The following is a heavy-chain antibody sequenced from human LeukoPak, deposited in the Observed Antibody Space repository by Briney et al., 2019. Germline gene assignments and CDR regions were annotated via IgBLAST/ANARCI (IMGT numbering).Heavy chain of an antibody. V-gene: IGHV1-69*10. J-gene: IGHJ5*02. CDR2: IIPIFGIA. CDR1: GGTFSSYA. CDR3: ARDRSPVEMATIGGWFDP. Sequence: ASVKVSCTASGGTFSSYAISWVRQAPGQGLEWMGRIIPIFGIANYAQKFQGRVTITADKSTSTAYMELSSLRSEDTAVYYCARDRSPVEMATIGGWFDPWGQGTLVTVSS. D-gene: IGHD5-24*01.